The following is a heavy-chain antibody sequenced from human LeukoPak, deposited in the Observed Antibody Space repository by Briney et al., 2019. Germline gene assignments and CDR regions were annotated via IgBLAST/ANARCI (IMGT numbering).Heavy chain of an antibody. CDR1: GFTFSSYS. V-gene: IGHV3-21*04. D-gene: IGHD1-26*01. Sequence: GGSLRLSCAASGFTFSSYSMNWVRQAPGKGLEWVSSISSSSSYIYYADSVKGRFTISRDNSKNTLYLQMNSLRAEDTAVYYCAKGGYSGSYYAHYYYYMDVWGKGTTVTVSS. CDR3: AKGGYSGSYYAHYYYYMDV. CDR2: ISSSSSYI. J-gene: IGHJ6*03.